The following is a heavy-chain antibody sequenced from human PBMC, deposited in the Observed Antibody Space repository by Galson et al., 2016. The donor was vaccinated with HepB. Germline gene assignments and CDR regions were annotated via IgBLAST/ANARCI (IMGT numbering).Heavy chain of an antibody. CDR2: IKQDGSER. CDR1: GFTFRTFW. D-gene: IGHD5-12*01. CDR3: AKLIRTGSGGSDS. Sequence: SLRLSCAASGFTFRTFWMSWVRQAPGKGLEWVANIKQDGSERYYEDSVKGRFTISRDNAKNSLNLQINSLRVEDTAVYFCAKLIRTGSGGSDSWGEGTQVSDSS. V-gene: IGHV3-7*03. J-gene: IGHJ4*02.